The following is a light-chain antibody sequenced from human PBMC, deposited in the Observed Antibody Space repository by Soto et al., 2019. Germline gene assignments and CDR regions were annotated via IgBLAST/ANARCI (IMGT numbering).Light chain of an antibody. V-gene: IGLV1-44*01. CDR1: SSNIGSNA. CDR3: AAWDDSLNGPNWV. J-gene: IGLJ3*02. CDR2: SNN. Sequence: QPVLTQPPSASGTPGQRVTISCSGSSSNIGSNAVNWYRQLPGTAPKLLIYSNNQRPSGVPDRFSGSKSGTSASLAISGLQSEDEADYYCAAWDDSLNGPNWVFGGGTKVTVL.